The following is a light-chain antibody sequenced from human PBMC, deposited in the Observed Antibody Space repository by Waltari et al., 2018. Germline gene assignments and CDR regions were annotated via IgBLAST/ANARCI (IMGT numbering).Light chain of an antibody. CDR3: QQYYDYPIN. CDR1: QNLNTF. V-gene: IGKV1-5*01. Sequence: DIQMTQSPSTVSASIGDRVTITCRASQNLNTFLSWYQQKPGAVPNLLIYDASTLERGVPSRFSGSGSGTHFTLTISGLQPDDFATYYCQQYYDYPINFGQGTRL. J-gene: IGKJ5*01. CDR2: DAS.